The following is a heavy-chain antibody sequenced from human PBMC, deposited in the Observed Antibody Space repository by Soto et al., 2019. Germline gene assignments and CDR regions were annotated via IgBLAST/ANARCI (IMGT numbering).Heavy chain of an antibody. D-gene: IGHD2-2*01. V-gene: IGHV1-46*01. CDR1: GYTLTSYY. CDR3: AKDHIVAAAPDY. Sequence: ASVKVSCKASGYTLTSYYMHWVRQAPGQGLEWMGILNPSGGSTSYAQKFQGRVTMTRDNSKNTLYLQMNSLRSEDTAVYYCAKDHIVAAAPDYWGQGTLVTVSS. J-gene: IGHJ4*02. CDR2: LNPSGGST.